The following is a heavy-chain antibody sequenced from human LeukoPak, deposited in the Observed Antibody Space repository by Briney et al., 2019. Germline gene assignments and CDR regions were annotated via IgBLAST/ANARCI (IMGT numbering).Heavy chain of an antibody. D-gene: IGHD6-19*01. J-gene: IGHJ4*02. CDR1: GYTFTSYY. Sequence: GASVKVSCKASGYTFTSYYMHWVRQALGQGLEWMGIINPSGGSTSYAQKFQGRVTMTRDTSTSTVYMELSSLRSEDTAVYYCAVVGQWLAIDYWGQGTLVTVSS. CDR3: AVVGQWLAIDY. V-gene: IGHV1-46*01. CDR2: INPSGGST.